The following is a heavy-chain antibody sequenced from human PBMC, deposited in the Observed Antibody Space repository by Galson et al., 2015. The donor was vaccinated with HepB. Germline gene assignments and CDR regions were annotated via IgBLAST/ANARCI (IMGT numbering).Heavy chain of an antibody. Sequence: LSLTCAVYGGSFSGYYWSWIRQPPGKGLEWIGEINHSGSTNYNPSLKSRVTISVDTSKNQFSLKLSSVTAADTAVCYCARGPDRLWFDYYYYMDVWGKGTTVTVSS. V-gene: IGHV4-34*01. D-gene: IGHD3-10*01. CDR1: GGSFSGYY. J-gene: IGHJ6*03. CDR2: INHSGST. CDR3: ARGPDRLWFDYYYYMDV.